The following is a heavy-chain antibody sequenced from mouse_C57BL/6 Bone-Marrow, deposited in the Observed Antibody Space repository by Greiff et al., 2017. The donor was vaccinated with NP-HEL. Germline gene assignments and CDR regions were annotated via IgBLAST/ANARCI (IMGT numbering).Heavy chain of an antibody. Sequence: QVQLQQSGAELVKPGASVKISCKASGYTFTDYYINWVKQRPGQGLEWIGKIGPGSGSTYYNEKFKGKATLTADKSSSTAYMQLSSLTSEDSAVYFCSSTAYYSNPYWYFDVWGTGTTVTVSS. D-gene: IGHD2-5*01. CDR1: GYTFTDYY. CDR2: IGPGSGST. V-gene: IGHV1-77*01. J-gene: IGHJ1*03. CDR3: SSTAYYSNPYWYFDV.